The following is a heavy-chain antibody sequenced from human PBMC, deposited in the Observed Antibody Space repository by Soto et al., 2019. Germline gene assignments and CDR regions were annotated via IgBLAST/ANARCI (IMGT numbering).Heavy chain of an antibody. V-gene: IGHV3-23*01. CDR2: ISGSGGST. CDR3: AGGPYGDYEYFQR. Sequence: EVQLLESGGGLVQPGGSLRLSCAASGFTFSSYAMSWVRQAPGKGLEWVSAISGSGGSTYYADSVKGRFTISRDNSKNTVYLQMNSLRAEDTAVYYCAGGPYGDYEYFQRWGQGTLVTVSS. D-gene: IGHD4-17*01. J-gene: IGHJ1*01. CDR1: GFTFSSYA.